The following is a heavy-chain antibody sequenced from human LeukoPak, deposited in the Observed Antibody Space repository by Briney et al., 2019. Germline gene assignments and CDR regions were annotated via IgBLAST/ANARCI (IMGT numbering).Heavy chain of an antibody. J-gene: IGHJ2*01. V-gene: IGHV1-69*05. CDR2: IIPIFGTA. CDR3: ARLHYYDRSGWYFDL. D-gene: IGHD3-22*01. CDR1: GGTFSSYA. Sequence: SVKVSCKASGGTFSSYAISWVRQAPGQGLEWMGGIIPIFGTANYAQMFQGRVTITTDESTSTAYMELSSLRSEDTAVYYCARLHYYDRSGWYFDLWGRGTLVTVSS.